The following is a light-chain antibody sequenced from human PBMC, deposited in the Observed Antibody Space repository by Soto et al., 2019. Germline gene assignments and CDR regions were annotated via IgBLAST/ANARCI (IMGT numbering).Light chain of an antibody. CDR1: SSDVGGYNY. Sequence: QSALTQPASVSGSPGQSITISCTGTSSDVGGYNYVSWYQQHPGKAPKLMICEVSNRPSGVSNRFSGSKSGNTASLTISGLQAEDEADSYCSSYTSSSTLVVFGGGTKVTVL. CDR2: EVS. CDR3: SSYTSSSTLVV. V-gene: IGLV2-14*01. J-gene: IGLJ2*01.